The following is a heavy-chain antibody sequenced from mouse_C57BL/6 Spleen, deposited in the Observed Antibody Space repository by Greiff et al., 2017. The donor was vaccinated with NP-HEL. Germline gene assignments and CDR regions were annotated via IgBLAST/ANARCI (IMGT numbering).Heavy chain of an antibody. CDR1: GYAFSSSW. CDR2: IYPGDGDT. D-gene: IGHD1-1*01. CDR3: AQYYGSSGYAMDY. J-gene: IGHJ4*01. V-gene: IGHV1-82*01. Sequence: VQLQESGPELVKPGASVKISCKASGYAFSSSWMNWVKQRPGKGLEWIGRIYPGDGDTNYNGKFKGKATLTADKSSSTAYMQLSSLTSEDSAVYFCAQYYGSSGYAMDYWGQGTSVTVSS.